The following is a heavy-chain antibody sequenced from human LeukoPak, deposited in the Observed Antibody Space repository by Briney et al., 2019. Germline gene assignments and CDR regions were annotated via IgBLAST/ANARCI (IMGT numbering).Heavy chain of an antibody. CDR3: ASQDYCSSTSCLNPFDY. D-gene: IGHD2-2*01. V-gene: IGHV3-21*01. CDR2: ISSSSSNI. J-gene: IGHJ4*02. Sequence: GGSLRLSCAASGFTFSSCSMNWVRQAPGKGLEWVSSISSSSSNIYYADSVKGRFTISRDNAKNSLYLQMNSLRAEDTAVYYCASQDYCSSTSCLNPFDYWGQGTLVTVSS. CDR1: GFTFSSCS.